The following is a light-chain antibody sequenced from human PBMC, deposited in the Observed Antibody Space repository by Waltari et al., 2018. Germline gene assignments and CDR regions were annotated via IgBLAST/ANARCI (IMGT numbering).Light chain of an antibody. V-gene: IGLV3-25*03. CDR2: KDT. CDR3: QSTDRGGFFYV. J-gene: IGLJ1*01. CDR1: ALPNQY. Sequence: SFELTQPPSVSVSPGQTATITCSGDALPNQYAYWYQQKPGQAPVLMIYKDTERPSGIPERFSGSRSGTIVTLTISGVQAEDEADYYCQSTDRGGFFYVFGTGTEVTVL.